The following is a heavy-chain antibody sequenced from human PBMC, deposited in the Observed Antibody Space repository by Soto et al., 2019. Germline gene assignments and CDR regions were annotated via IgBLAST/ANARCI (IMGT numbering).Heavy chain of an antibody. CDR2: IYHSGST. D-gene: IGHD2-2*02. CDR3: ARICSSTRCHSNSHDY. V-gene: IGHV4-4*02. CDR1: VGSISSSNW. J-gene: IGHJ4*02. Sequence: SETLSLTCAFSVGSISSSNWWSWVRQPPGKGLEWIGEIYHSGSTNYNPSLKSRVTISVDKSKNQFSLKLSSVTAADTAVYYCARICSSTRCHSNSHDYWGQGTLVSVSS.